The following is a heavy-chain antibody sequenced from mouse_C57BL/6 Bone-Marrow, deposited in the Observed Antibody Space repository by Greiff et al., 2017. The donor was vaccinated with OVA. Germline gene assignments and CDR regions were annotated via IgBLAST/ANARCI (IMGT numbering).Heavy chain of an antibody. J-gene: IGHJ4*01. CDR2: IDPEDGEP. V-gene: IGHV14-2*01. CDR3: ARPYYDYYAMDY. Sequence: VQLQQSGAELVKPGASVKLSCTASGFNIKDYYMHWVKQRTEQGLEWIGRIDPEDGEPKYAPNFQGKATITADTSSNTAYLQLSSLTSEDTAVYYCARPYYDYYAMDYWGQGTSVTVSS. D-gene: IGHD2-10*01. CDR1: GFNIKDYY.